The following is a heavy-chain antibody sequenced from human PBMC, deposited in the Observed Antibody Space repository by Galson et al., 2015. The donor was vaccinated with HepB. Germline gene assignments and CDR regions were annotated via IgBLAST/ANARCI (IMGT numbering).Heavy chain of an antibody. CDR1: GFTFSDYS. Sequence: LRLSCAASGFTFSDYSMYWVRQAPGKGLEWVAYISSASYTISYADSVKGRFTISRDNAKNSLYLQMNSLRDEDTAVYYCATPRATTTAYYFDHWGQGTLVTVSS. V-gene: IGHV3-48*02. CDR2: ISSASYTI. CDR3: ATPRATTTAYYFDH. D-gene: IGHD4-11*01. J-gene: IGHJ4*02.